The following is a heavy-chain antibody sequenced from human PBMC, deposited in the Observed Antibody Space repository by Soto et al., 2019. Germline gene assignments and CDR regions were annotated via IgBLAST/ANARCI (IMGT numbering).Heavy chain of an antibody. CDR2: INPSGGST. CDR3: ARNVGSSSWYGLPSSYFDY. V-gene: IGHV1-46*01. J-gene: IGHJ4*02. Sequence: GASVKVSCKASGYTFTSYYMHWVRQAPGQGLEWMGIINPSGGSTSYAQKFQGRVTMTRDTSTSTVYMELSSLRSEDTAVYYCARNVGSSSWYGLPSSYFDYWGQGTLVTVSS. D-gene: IGHD6-13*01. CDR1: GYTFTSYY.